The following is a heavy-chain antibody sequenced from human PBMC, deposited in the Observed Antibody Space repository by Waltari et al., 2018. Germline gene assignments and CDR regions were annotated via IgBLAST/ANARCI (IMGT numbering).Heavy chain of an antibody. Sequence: QVQLVQSGAEVKKPGSSVKVSCKASGGTFSSYAISWVRQAPGQGLEWMGGISPILGTANYAQKVQGRVTITADESTSTAYMELSSLRSEDTAVYYCARDCRSGRYAFDIWGQGTMVTVSS. D-gene: IGHD6-19*01. CDR2: ISPILGTA. CDR3: ARDCRSGRYAFDI. V-gene: IGHV1-69*01. J-gene: IGHJ3*02. CDR1: GGTFSSYA.